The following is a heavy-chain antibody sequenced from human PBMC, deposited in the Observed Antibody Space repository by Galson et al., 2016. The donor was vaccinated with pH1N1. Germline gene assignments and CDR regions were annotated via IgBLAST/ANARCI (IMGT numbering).Heavy chain of an antibody. CDR1: ASSFTSYW. J-gene: IGHJ4*02. CDR2: LNPRDSYT. D-gene: IGHD2-2*01. Sequence: QSGAEVKEPGESLTISCKGSASSFTSYWISWVRQMPGKGLVWMGRLNPRDSYTDYSPSYQGHVTISTDESISTASLKWSTLKTSDTDIYYCATGPSTDYWGQGTLVIVSS. CDR3: ATGPSTDY. V-gene: IGHV5-10-1*01.